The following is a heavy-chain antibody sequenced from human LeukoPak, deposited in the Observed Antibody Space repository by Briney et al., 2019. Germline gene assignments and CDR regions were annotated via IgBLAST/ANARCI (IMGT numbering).Heavy chain of an antibody. CDR3: ARDDYGVFDAFDV. D-gene: IGHD4-17*01. Sequence: SETLSLTCTVSGGSISSGSYYWSLIRQPAGKGLEWIGRIYTSGSTNYNPSLKSRVTISLDTSKNQFSLHLTSVTAADTAVYFCARDDYGVFDAFDVWGQGTVVTVSS. J-gene: IGHJ3*01. CDR1: GGSISSGSYY. V-gene: IGHV4-61*02. CDR2: IYTSGST.